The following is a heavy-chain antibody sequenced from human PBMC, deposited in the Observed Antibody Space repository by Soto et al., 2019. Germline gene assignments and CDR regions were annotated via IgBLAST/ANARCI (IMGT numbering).Heavy chain of an antibody. CDR2: ISGSGATT. Sequence: PGGSLRLSCAASGITFIAGAMSWVRQAPGKGLEWVSAISGSGATTYYADSVKGRFTISRDKSKNTLYLQMNSLRAEDTALYYCAKSFSSNWYDYFDYWGQGSLVTVSS. D-gene: IGHD6-13*01. CDR1: GITFIAGA. V-gene: IGHV3-23*01. J-gene: IGHJ4*02. CDR3: AKSFSSNWYDYFDY.